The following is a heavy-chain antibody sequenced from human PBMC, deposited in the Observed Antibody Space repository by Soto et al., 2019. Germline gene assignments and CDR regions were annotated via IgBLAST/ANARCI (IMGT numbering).Heavy chain of an antibody. CDR3: ARDGGRGYDFVD. CDR1: GFMLRNNW. CDR2: IRPDGLEQ. D-gene: IGHD5-12*01. V-gene: IGHV3-7*04. Sequence: EVQLVESGGGLVQPGESLRLSCAASGFMLRNNWMGWVRQAPGKGLEWVANIRPDGLEQLYGESVKGRFTISRDNAKNLLFLQMTSLRGDDSALYFCARDGGRGYDFVDWGQGTLVTVSS. J-gene: IGHJ4*02.